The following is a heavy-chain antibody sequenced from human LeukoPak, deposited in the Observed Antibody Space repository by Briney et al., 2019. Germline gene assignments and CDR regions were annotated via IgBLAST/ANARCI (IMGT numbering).Heavy chain of an antibody. V-gene: IGHV3-23*01. CDR1: GFTFSNFP. Sequence: GGSLRLSCAASGFTFSNFPMSWVRQAPGKGLEWVSVIISSGGNTYYTDSVKGRFTISRDNAKNSLYLQMNSLRAEDTAVYYCARDFSNVGSGSYYNWFDPWGQGTLVTVSS. D-gene: IGHD3-10*01. CDR2: IISSGGNT. CDR3: ARDFSNVGSGSYYNWFDP. J-gene: IGHJ5*02.